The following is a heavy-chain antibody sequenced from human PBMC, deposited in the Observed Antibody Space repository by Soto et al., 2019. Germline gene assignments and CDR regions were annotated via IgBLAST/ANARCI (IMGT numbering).Heavy chain of an antibody. CDR2: ISGRGDAT. CDR3: AKDPILTTPPSFDP. J-gene: IGHJ5*02. D-gene: IGHD3-9*01. CDR1: GFSFSRYL. Sequence: GGSLRLSCAASGFSFSRYLMTWVRQTPGQGLEWVSSISGRGDATYYADSVKGRFTISRDNSKNTLFLQMNSLGADDTAVYYCAKDPILTTPPSFDPWGQGSLVTVAS. V-gene: IGHV3-23*01.